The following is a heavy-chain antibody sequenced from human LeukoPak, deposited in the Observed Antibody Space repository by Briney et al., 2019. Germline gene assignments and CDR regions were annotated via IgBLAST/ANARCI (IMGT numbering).Heavy chain of an antibody. V-gene: IGHV3-30*18. CDR3: AKAEGRYYDSSGAFDY. Sequence: GGSLRLSCAASGFTFSSYGMHWVRQAPGKGLEWVAVISYDGSNKYYADSVKGRFTISRDNSKNTLYLLMNSLRAEDTAVYYCAKAEGRYYDSSGAFDYWGQGTLVTVSS. D-gene: IGHD3-22*01. J-gene: IGHJ4*02. CDR2: ISYDGSNK. CDR1: GFTFSSYG.